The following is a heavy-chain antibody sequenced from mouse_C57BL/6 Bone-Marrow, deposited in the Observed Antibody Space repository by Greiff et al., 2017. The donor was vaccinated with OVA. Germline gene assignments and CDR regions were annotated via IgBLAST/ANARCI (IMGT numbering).Heavy chain of an antibody. CDR2: IYPGDGDT. J-gene: IGHJ2*01. CDR3: ARSGLYDYAGYYFDY. CDR1: GYAFSSSW. Sequence: VQLQQSGPELVKPGASVKISCKASGYAFSSSWMNWVKQRPGKGLEWIGRIYPGDGDTNYNGKFKGKATLTADKSSSTAYMQLSSLTSEDSAVYFCARSGLYDYAGYYFDYWGQGTTLTVSS. D-gene: IGHD2-4*01. V-gene: IGHV1-82*01.